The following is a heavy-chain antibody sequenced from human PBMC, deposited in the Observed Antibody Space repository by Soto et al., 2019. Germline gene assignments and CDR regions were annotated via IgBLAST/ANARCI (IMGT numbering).Heavy chain of an antibody. J-gene: IGHJ6*02. CDR2: ISAYNGNT. V-gene: IGHV1-18*01. CDR3: ARFSGGSYNTYYFYYGMDV. Sequence: ASVKVSFKASGYTFTSYGISGVRQAPGQGLDGMGWISAYNGNTKYAQDLQGRVTMTTDTSTSTAYMELTSLRSDDTAVSYCARFSGGSYNTYYFYYGMDVWGQGTTVTVSS. D-gene: IGHD2-15*01. CDR1: GYTFTSYG.